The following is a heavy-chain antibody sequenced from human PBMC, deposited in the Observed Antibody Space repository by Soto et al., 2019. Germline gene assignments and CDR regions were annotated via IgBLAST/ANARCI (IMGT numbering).Heavy chain of an antibody. V-gene: IGHV3-53*01. D-gene: IGHD3-22*01. J-gene: IGHJ4*02. Sequence: GGSLRLSCAASGFTVSTNYMTWVRQAPGKGLEWVSLIYSGGSTYYADSVKGRFTISSDNSKNTLYLQMNSLRAEDTAVYYCARRSSGYPYYFDYWGQGTLVTVSS. CDR3: ARRSSGYPYYFDY. CDR1: GFTVSTNY. CDR2: IYSGGST.